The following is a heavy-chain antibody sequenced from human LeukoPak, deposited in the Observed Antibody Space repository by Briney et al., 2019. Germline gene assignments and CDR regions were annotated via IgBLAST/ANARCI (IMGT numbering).Heavy chain of an antibody. V-gene: IGHV3-7*01. D-gene: IGHD2-21*02. J-gene: IGHJ6*03. CDR2: IKQDGSEK. CDR1: GFTFSSYW. CDR3: ARDIVVETAIMDV. Sequence: PGGSLRLSCAASGFTFSSYWMSWVRQAPGKGLEWVANIKQDGSEKYYMDSVRGRFTISRDNAKNSLYLQMNSLRAEDTAVYYCARDIVVETAIMDVWGKGTTVTVSS.